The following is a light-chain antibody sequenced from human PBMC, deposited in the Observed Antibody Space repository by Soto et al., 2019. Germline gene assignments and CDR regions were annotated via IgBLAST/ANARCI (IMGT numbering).Light chain of an antibody. CDR2: DAS. Sequence: EIVLTQSPGTLSLSPGERATLSCRTSQSVSSSYLAWYQQKPGQAPRLLIYDASSRATGIPDRFSGSGSGTHFPLTISRLEPDDFAVYYCQHYGYSPAFGGGTKVEIK. CDR3: QHYGYSPA. J-gene: IGKJ4*01. V-gene: IGKV3-20*01. CDR1: QSVSSSY.